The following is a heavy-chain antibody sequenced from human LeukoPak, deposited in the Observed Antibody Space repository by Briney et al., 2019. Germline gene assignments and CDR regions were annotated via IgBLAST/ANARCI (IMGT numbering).Heavy chain of an antibody. V-gene: IGHV4-39*07. CDR2: IYYSGST. CDR1: GGSISSSSYY. J-gene: IGHJ6*04. CDR3: AITRYSSSWYVMDV. Sequence: PSETLSLTCTVSGGSISSSSYYWGWIRQPPGKRLEWIGSIYYSGSTYYNPSLKSRVTISVDTSKNQFSLKLSSVTAADTAAYYCAITRYSSSWYVMDVWGKGTTVTVSS. D-gene: IGHD6-13*01.